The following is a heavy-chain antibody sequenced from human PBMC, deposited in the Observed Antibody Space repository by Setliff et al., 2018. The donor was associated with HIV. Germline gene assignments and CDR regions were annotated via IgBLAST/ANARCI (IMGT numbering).Heavy chain of an antibody. J-gene: IGHJ4*02. V-gene: IGHV4-39*01. Sequence: SETLSLTCTVSGGSVSTSTYYWGWIRQPPGKGLEYIGTLSYRGTTHYNPPLKSRIALSIDSSKNQFSLNLHFVTATDSALYYCATTRPISTGYPGFFDSWGQGIVVTVSS. CDR1: GGSVSTSTYY. CDR2: LSYRGTT. D-gene: IGHD3-9*01. CDR3: ATTRPISTGYPGFFDS.